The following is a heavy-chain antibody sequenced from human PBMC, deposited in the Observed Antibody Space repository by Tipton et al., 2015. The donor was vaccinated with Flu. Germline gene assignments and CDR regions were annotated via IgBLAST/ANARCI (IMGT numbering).Heavy chain of an antibody. CDR2: LIENGVDT. D-gene: IGHD3-3*01. CDR3: AKDILRWAFDF. Sequence: SLRLSCVASGFTFSSYAMTWVRQAPGKGLEWVSGLIENGVDTYYSDSVKGRSTISRDNPMNTVYLQMSSLRAEDTGIYYCAKDILRWAFDFWGQGTMVTVSS. J-gene: IGHJ3*01. CDR1: GFTFSSYA. V-gene: IGHV3-23*01.